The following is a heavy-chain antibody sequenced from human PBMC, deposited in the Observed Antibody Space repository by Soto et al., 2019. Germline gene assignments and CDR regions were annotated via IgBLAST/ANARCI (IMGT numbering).Heavy chain of an antibody. J-gene: IGHJ5*02. CDR3: ARGDPIFGVGNNLFDP. D-gene: IGHD3-3*01. V-gene: IGHV1-18*04. CDR2: ISAYNGNT. CDR1: GYTFTSYG. Sequence: WASVKVSCKASGYTFTSYGISWVRQAPGQGLEWMGWISAYNGNTNYAQKLQGRVTMTTDTSTSTAYMELRSLRSDDTAVYYCARGDPIFGVGNNLFDPWGQGNLVTAST.